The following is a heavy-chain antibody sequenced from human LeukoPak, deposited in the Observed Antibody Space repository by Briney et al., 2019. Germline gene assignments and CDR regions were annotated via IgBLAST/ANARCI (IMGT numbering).Heavy chain of an antibody. D-gene: IGHD4-17*01. CDR3: TREGDYGDVYFDY. Sequence: GGSLRLSCTASGFTFGDYAMSWVRQAPGKGLEWVGFIRSKAYGGTTEYAASVKGRFTISRDDSKSIAYLQMNNLKTEDTAVYYCTREGDYGDVYFDYWGQGTLVTVSS. CDR2: IRSKAYGGTT. V-gene: IGHV3-49*04. CDR1: GFTFGDYA. J-gene: IGHJ4*02.